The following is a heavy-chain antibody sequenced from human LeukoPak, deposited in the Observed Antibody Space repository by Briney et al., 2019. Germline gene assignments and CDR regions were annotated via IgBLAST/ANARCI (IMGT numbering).Heavy chain of an antibody. D-gene: IGHD6-19*01. CDR2: IYTSGST. CDR1: GGSIGSGSYY. V-gene: IGHV4-61*09. CDR3: ARAGGSVGWYGTIDN. Sequence: PSETLSLTCTVSGGSIGSGSYYWSWIRQPAGKGLEWIGHIYTSGSTSYNPSLQSRVTISVDTSKNQFSLKVTSVTAADTAVYYCARAGGSVGWYGTIDNWGLGTLVTVSS. J-gene: IGHJ4*02.